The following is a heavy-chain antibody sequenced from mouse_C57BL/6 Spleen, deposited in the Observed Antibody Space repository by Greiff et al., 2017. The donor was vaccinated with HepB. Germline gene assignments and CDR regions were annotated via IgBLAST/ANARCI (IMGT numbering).Heavy chain of an antibody. J-gene: IGHJ4*01. D-gene: IGHD2-1*01. CDR2: INPNNGGT. CDR3: ARGGAYGNYGAMDY. CDR1: GYTFTDYN. Sequence: EVQLQQSGPELVKPGASVKIPCKASGYTFTDYNMEWVKQSHGQSLEWIGDINPNNGGTIYNQKFKGKATLTVDKSSSTAYMELRSLTSEESAVYYCARGGAYGNYGAMDYWGQGTSVTVSS. V-gene: IGHV1-18*01.